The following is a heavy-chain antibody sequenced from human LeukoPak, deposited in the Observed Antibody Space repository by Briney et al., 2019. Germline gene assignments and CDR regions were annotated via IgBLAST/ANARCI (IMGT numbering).Heavy chain of an antibody. J-gene: IGHJ4*02. Sequence: SETLSLTCTVSSGSISSGRYYWSWIRQHPGKGLEWNGYIYYSGSTYYNPSLKSRVTMSVDTSKNQFSLKLSSVTAADTAVYYCARSGSDGDLSTRPVDYWGQGTLVTVSS. V-gene: IGHV4-31*03. CDR2: IYYSGST. CDR1: SGSISSGRYY. CDR3: ARSGSDGDLSTRPVDY. D-gene: IGHD2-21*02.